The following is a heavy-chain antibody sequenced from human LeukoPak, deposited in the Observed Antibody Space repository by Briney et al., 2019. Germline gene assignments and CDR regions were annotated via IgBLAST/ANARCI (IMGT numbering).Heavy chain of an antibody. CDR1: GFTFSSYG. J-gene: IGHJ4*02. CDR2: ISYDGSNK. Sequence: GGSLRHSCAASGFTFSSYGMHWVRQAPGKGLEWVAVISYDGSNKYYADSVKGRFTISRDNSKNTLYLQMNSLRAEDTAVYYCAKFPSITLDYWGQGTLVTVSS. V-gene: IGHV3-30*18. CDR3: AKFPSITLDY.